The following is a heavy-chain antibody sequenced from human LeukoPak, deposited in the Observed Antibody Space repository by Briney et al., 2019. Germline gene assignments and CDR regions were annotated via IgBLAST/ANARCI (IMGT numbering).Heavy chain of an antibody. Sequence: SETLSLTCTVSGGAISYYYWNWIRQPPGKGLEWIGYIYYTGNTNYNPSLKSRVTISVDTSKNQFSLKLSSVTAADTAVYYCARSRYSSGWYNKGWFDPWGQGTLVTVSS. V-gene: IGHV4-59*01. D-gene: IGHD6-19*01. J-gene: IGHJ5*02. CDR2: IYYTGNT. CDR1: GGAISYYY. CDR3: ARSRYSSGWYNKGWFDP.